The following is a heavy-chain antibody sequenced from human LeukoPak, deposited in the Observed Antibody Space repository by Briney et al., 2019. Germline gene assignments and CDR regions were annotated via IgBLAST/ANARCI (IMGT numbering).Heavy chain of an antibody. J-gene: IGHJ4*02. D-gene: IGHD4-23*01. Sequence: KSSETLSLTCTVSGGSISSSSSYYWGWIRQPPGKGLEWIGSIYYSGSTYYNPSLKSRVTISVDSSKNQFSLKLSSVTAADTAVYYCARDLGGWGQGTLVTVSS. CDR1: GGSISSSSSYY. CDR3: ARDLGG. CDR2: IYYSGST. V-gene: IGHV4-39*07.